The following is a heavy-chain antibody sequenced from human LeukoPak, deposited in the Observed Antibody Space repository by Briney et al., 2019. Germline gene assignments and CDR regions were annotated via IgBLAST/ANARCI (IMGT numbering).Heavy chain of an antibody. J-gene: IGHJ4*02. CDR1: GFTFSSYD. CDR3: ARGYYDSSGYYYFDY. V-gene: IGHV3-13*01. Sequence: GGSLRPSCAASGFTFSSYDMHWVRQATGKGLEWVSAIGTAGDTYYPGSVKGRFTISRENAKNSLYLQMNSLRAGDTAVYYCARGYYDSSGYYYFDYWGQGTLVTVSS. CDR2: IGTAGDT. D-gene: IGHD3-22*01.